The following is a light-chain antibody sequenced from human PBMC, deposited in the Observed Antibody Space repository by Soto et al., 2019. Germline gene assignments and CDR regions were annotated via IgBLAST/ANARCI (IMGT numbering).Light chain of an antibody. CDR3: LLSYSGARQV. CDR1: TGAVTSGHY. J-gene: IGLJ2*01. V-gene: IGLV7-46*01. Sequence: QAVVTQEPSLTVSPGGTVTLTCGSSTGAVTSGHYPYWFQQKPEQAPRTLIYDTSNKHSWTPARFSGSLLGGKAALTLSGAQPEDEAEYYCLLSYSGARQVFGGGTKLTVL. CDR2: DTS.